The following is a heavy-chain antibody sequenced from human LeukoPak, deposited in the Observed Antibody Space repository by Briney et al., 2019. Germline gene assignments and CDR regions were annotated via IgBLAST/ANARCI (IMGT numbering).Heavy chain of an antibody. J-gene: IGHJ5*02. Sequence: PSGTLSLTCAVSGGSISSGDYYWSWIRQPPGKGLEWIGYIYYSGSTYYNPSLKSRVTISVDTSKNQFSLKLSSVTAADTAVYYCARGIRGYDSSGYLNWFDPWGQGTLVTVSS. CDR1: GGSISSGDYY. CDR3: ARGIRGYDSSGYLNWFDP. CDR2: IYYSGST. D-gene: IGHD3-22*01. V-gene: IGHV4-30-4*01.